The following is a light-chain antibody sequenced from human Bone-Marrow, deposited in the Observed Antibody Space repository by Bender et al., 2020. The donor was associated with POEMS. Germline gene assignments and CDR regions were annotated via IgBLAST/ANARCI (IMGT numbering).Light chain of an antibody. CDR1: SSNIGAHA. CDR2: SSH. Sequence: QSVLTQPPSASGTPGQRVTISCSGGSSNIGAHAVNWYQHLPGTAPKLLIYSSHRRPSEVPDRFSGSRSGTSASLAISGLLSEDAAASYCAVWDDSLHGWVFGGGTKLTVL. CDR3: AVWDDSLHGWV. V-gene: IGLV1-44*01. J-gene: IGLJ3*02.